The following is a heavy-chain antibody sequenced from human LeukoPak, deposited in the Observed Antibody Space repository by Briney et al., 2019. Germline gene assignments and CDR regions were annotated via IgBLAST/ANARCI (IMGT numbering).Heavy chain of an antibody. J-gene: IGHJ4*02. V-gene: IGHV1-2*02. CDR3: ARLIHSYYYDSSGDFDY. CDR2: INPNSGGT. CDR1: GYTFTGYY. D-gene: IGHD3-22*01. Sequence: ASVKVSCKASGYTFTGYYMHWVRQAPGQGLEWMGWINPNSGGTNYAQKFQGRVTMTRDTSISTAYMELSRLRSDDTAVYYCARLIHSYYYDSSGDFDYWGQGTLATVSS.